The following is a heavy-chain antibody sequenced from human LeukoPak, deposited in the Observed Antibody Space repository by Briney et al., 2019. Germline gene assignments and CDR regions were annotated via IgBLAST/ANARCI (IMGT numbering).Heavy chain of an antibody. CDR1: GFIFSNYN. Sequence: GGSLRLSCAASGFIFSNYNMNWVRQAPGKGLGWVSYISDSSLTKHYADSVKGRFTISRDNAKNSLYLQMNSLRAEDTAVYYCARKMTSVTTFDYWGQGTLVTVSS. CDR3: ARKMTSVTTFDY. J-gene: IGHJ4*02. CDR2: ISDSSLTK. D-gene: IGHD4-17*01. V-gene: IGHV3-48*04.